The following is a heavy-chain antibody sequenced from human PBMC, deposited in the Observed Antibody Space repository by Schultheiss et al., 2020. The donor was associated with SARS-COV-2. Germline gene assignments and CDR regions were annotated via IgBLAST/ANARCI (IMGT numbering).Heavy chain of an antibody. D-gene: IGHD4-17*01. J-gene: IGHJ4*02. CDR3: ARVGGYGDYEPGVDY. CDR1: GFTFSSYG. V-gene: IGHV3-33*01. CDR2: IWYDGSNK. Sequence: GGSLRLSCAASGFTFSSYGMHWVRQAPGKGLEWVAVIWYDGSNKYYADSVKGRFTISRDNSKNTLYLQMNSLRAEDTAVYYCARVGGYGDYEPGVDYWGQGTLVTVSS.